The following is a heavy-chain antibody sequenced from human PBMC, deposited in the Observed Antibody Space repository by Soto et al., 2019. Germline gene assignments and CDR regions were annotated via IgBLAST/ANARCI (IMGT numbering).Heavy chain of an antibody. CDR1: GGSFSGYH. CDR2: VNYSGTT. Sequence: QVQLQQWGAGLLKPSETLSLTCAVYGGSFSGYHWSWIRQSPEKGLEWIGEVNYSGTTTYNPSIKSRVTISVDTSKRECSLKLSSVTAADTAVYYCGRVPSYYIDVWDKGTTVTVSS. CDR3: GRVPSYYIDV. J-gene: IGHJ6*03. V-gene: IGHV4-34*01.